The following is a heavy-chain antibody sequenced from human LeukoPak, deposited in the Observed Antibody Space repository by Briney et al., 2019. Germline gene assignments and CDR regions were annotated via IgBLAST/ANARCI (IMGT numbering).Heavy chain of an antibody. CDR1: GFTFSSYW. V-gene: IGHV3-30*02. Sequence: GGSLRLSCAASGFTFSSYWMSWVRQAPGKGLEWVAFIRYDGSNKYYADSVKGRFTISRDNSKNTLYLQMNSLRAEDTAVYYCAKGAVYYDFWSGYPYWGQGTMVTVSS. CDR2: IRYDGSNK. J-gene: IGHJ3*01. CDR3: AKGAVYYDFWSGYPY. D-gene: IGHD3-3*01.